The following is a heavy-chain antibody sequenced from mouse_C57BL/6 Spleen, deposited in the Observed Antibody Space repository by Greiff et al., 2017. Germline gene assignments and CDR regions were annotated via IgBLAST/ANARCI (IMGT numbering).Heavy chain of an antibody. CDR3: ARQGEGYFDY. V-gene: IGHV5-6*01. J-gene: IGHJ2*01. CDR1: GFTFSSYG. Sequence: EVKLMESGGDLVKPGGSLTLSCAASGFTFSSYGMSWVRPTPDKRLEWVATISSGGSYTYYPDSVKGRFTISKDNAKNTLYLQMSSLKSEDTAMYYCARQGEGYFDYWGQGTTLTVAS. CDR2: ISSGGSYT.